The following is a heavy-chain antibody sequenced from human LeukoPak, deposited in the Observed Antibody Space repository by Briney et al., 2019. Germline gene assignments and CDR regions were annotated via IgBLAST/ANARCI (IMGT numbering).Heavy chain of an antibody. CDR2: ISHRGST. Sequence: SGTLSLTCTVSGGSISGYYWSWIRQPPGKGLEWVGSISHRGSTYYNPSLRSRITISLDRSKQKFSLKLTSVTAADTAVYFCARGAEYYAIWRGYAGYSDYWGQGISVTVSS. D-gene: IGHD3-3*01. CDR1: GGSISGYY. J-gene: IGHJ4*02. V-gene: IGHV4-38-2*02. CDR3: ARGAEYYAIWRGYAGYSDY.